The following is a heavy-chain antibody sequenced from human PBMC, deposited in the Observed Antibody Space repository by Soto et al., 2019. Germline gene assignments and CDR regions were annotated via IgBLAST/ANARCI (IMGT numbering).Heavy chain of an antibody. D-gene: IGHD5-12*01. CDR1: GFTFSGSA. Sequence: GGSLRLSCAASGFTFSGSAMHWVRQASGKGLEWVGRIRSKANSYATAYAASVKGRFTISRDDSKNTAYLQMNSLKTEDTAVYYCTRHEVGDGYNSPYYYYYGMDVWGQGTTVTVSS. J-gene: IGHJ6*02. CDR2: IRSKANSYAT. V-gene: IGHV3-73*01. CDR3: TRHEVGDGYNSPYYYYYGMDV.